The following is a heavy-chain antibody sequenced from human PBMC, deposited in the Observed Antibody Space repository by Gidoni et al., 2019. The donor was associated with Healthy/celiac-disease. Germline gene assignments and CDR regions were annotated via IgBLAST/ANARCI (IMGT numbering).Heavy chain of an antibody. J-gene: IGHJ3*02. CDR1: GGSIRRRNW. CDR3: ARGGDYGDFHDAFDI. D-gene: IGHD4-17*01. V-gene: IGHV4-4*02. Sequence: QVQLQESGPVLVKPSGTLSLTCAVSGGSIRRRNWWSWGRQPPGNGLEWIGEIYHSGSTNYNPSLKSRVTISVDKSKNQFSLKLSYVTAADTAVYYCARGGDYGDFHDAFDIWGQGTMVTVSS. CDR2: IYHSGST.